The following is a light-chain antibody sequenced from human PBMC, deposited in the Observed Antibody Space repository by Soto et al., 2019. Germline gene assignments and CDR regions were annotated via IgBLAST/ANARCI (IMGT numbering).Light chain of an antibody. CDR1: SSDVGYYDY. J-gene: IGLJ1*01. CDR2: EVT. Sequence: ALTQPPSASGFPGQSVTISCTGTSSDVGYYDYVSWYQQHPGKAPKLVIYEVTKRPSGVPDRVSAPKSGNTASLTVSGLRAEDEADYYCSSYAGSNNFVFGSGTKLTVL. CDR3: SSYAGSNNFV. V-gene: IGLV2-8*01.